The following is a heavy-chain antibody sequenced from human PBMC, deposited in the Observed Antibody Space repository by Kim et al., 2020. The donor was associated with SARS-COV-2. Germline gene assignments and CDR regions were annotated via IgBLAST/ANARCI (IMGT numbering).Heavy chain of an antibody. CDR1: GYIFTKYH. CDR3: AKELTKSYFPGDF. CDR2: ILDSGGT. Sequence: ASVKVSCKASGYIFTKYHMHWVRQAPGQGLEWLGVILDSGGTVYPQRFQDRVTITRDTSTSTVYMDLNSLRSDDTAVYYCAKELTKSYFPGDFWGQGTLVTVSS. D-gene: IGHD1-26*01. V-gene: IGHV1-46*01. J-gene: IGHJ4*02.